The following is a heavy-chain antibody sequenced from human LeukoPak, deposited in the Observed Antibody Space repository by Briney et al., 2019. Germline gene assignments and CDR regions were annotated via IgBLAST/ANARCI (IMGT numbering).Heavy chain of an antibody. CDR1: GYTFTGPY. V-gene: IGHV1-2*02. J-gene: IGHJ4*02. D-gene: IGHD2-8*01. Sequence: ASVKVSCKASGYTFTGPYIHWMRQARGQGLEWMGWINPNSGATKYAQKFQGRVTVTRDTSTSTAYMELSGLRADDTAAYYCARVECCTKGVCTTYDLWGQGTLVTVSS. CDR2: INPNSGAT. CDR3: ARVECCTKGVCTTYDL.